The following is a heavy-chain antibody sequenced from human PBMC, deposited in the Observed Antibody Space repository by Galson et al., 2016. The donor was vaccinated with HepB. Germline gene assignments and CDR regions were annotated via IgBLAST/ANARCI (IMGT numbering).Heavy chain of an antibody. V-gene: IGHV3-21*01. Sequence: SLRLSCAASGFTFSSYSMKWVRQAPGKGLEWVSSISYSSSSIYYADSVKGRFTISRDNAKNSLYLQMNSLRVEDTAVYYCAVEMATTQRHYYYYMDVWGKGTTVTVSS. CDR1: GFTFSSYS. D-gene: IGHD5-24*01. CDR2: ISYSSSSI. CDR3: AVEMATTQRHYYYYMDV. J-gene: IGHJ6*03.